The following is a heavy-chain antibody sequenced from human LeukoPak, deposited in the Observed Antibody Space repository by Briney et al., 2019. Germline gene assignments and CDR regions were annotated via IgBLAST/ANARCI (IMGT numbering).Heavy chain of an antibody. CDR1: GVSITSHY. J-gene: IGHJ5*02. D-gene: IGHD3-16*01. V-gene: IGHV4-59*08. Sequence: PSETLSLTCTVSGVSITSHYWSWIRQSPGKGLEWIGFTYYTGSTNSNPSLKSRVTMSADPSKNQVSLRLVSVTAADTAIYYCARHRDSLGFHNWFDPWGQGALVTVSS. CDR2: TYYTGST. CDR3: ARHRDSLGFHNWFDP.